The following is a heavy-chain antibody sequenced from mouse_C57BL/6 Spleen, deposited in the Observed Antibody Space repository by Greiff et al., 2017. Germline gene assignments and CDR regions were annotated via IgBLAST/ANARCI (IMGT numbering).Heavy chain of an antibody. CDR2: IYPGDGDT. J-gene: IGHJ2*01. CDR1: GYAFSSYW. D-gene: IGHD2-5*01. V-gene: IGHV1-80*01. Sequence: VNVVESGAELVKPGASVTISCTASGYAFSSYWMNWVKQRPGKGLEWIGQIYPGDGDTNYNGKFKGKATLTADKSSSTAYMQLSSLTSEDSAVYFCARGKYYSTYFDYWGQGTTLTVSS. CDR3: ARGKYYSTYFDY.